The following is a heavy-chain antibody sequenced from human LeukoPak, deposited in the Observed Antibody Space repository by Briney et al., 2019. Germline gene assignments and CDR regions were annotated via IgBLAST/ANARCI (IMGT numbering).Heavy chain of an antibody. CDR1: GGSISSYY. CDR2: IYYSGST. V-gene: IGHV4-59*12. Sequence: SETLSLTCTVSGGSISSYYWSWIRQPPGKGLEWIGYIYYSGSTNYNPSLKSRVTISVDTSKNQFSLKLSSVTAADTAVYYCARRLSTYYYGSGSYRPYYFDYRGQGTLVTVSS. CDR3: ARRLSTYYYGSGSYRPYYFDY. J-gene: IGHJ4*02. D-gene: IGHD3-10*01.